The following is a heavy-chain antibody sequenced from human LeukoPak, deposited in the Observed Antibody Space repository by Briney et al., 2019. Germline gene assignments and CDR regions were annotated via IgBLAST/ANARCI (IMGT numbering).Heavy chain of an antibody. Sequence: SETLSLTCTVSGGSISSSSYCWGWIRQPPGKGLEWIGSIYYSGSTYYNTSLKSRVTISVDTSKNQFCLKLSSVTAADTAVYYCARLDYYDSSGYYYPRAPDNNDDWGQGTLVTVFS. D-gene: IGHD3-22*01. CDR3: ARLDYYDSSGYYYPRAPDNNDD. CDR1: GGSISSSSYC. V-gene: IGHV4-39*01. J-gene: IGHJ4*02. CDR2: IYYSGST.